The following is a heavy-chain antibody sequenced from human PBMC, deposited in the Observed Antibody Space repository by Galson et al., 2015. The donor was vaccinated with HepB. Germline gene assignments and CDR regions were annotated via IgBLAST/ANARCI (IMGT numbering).Heavy chain of an antibody. CDR1: GGSISSGSYY. J-gene: IGHJ3*02. CDR3: ARSPILRPGIAAAGRGRGGAFDI. V-gene: IGHV4-61*02. D-gene: IGHD6-13*01. CDR2: IFTSGST. Sequence: TLSLTCTVSGGSISSGSYYWSWIRQPAGKGLEWIGRIFTSGSTNYNPSLKSRVTMSVDTSKNQFSLKLSSVTAADTAVYYCARSPILRPGIAAAGRGRGGAFDIWGQGTMVTVSS.